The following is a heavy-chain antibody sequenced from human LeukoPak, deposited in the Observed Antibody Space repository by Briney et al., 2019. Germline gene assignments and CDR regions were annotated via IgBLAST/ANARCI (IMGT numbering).Heavy chain of an antibody. CDR3: ARTRDYGNWYFDL. Sequence: SVKVSCKASGGTFSSYTISWVRQAPGQGLEWMGRIIPILGIANYAQKFQGRVTITADKSTSTAYMELSSLRSEDTAVYYCARTRDYGNWYFDLWGRGTLVTVTS. CDR1: GGTFSSYT. V-gene: IGHV1-69*02. J-gene: IGHJ2*01. CDR2: IIPILGIA. D-gene: IGHD4-17*01.